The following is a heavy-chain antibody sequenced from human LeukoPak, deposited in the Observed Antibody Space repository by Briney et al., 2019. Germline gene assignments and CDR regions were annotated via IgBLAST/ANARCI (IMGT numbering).Heavy chain of an antibody. CDR2: ILYDGSNK. D-gene: IGHD1-26*01. Sequence: GGSLRLSCAASGFTFSNYGMHWVRQAPGKGLEWVAVILYDGSNKNYADSVKGRFTISRDNSKNTLYLQMNSLRAEDTAVYYCATEIIRLYNGSPQDGMDVWGQGTTVTVSS. CDR1: GFTFSNYG. CDR3: ATEIIRLYNGSPQDGMDV. J-gene: IGHJ6*02. V-gene: IGHV3-30*03.